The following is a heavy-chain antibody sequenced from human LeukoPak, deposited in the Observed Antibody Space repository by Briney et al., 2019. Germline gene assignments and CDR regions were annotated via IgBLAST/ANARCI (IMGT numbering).Heavy chain of an antibody. CDR2: ISYDGSNK. Sequence: PGRSLRLSCAASGFTFSSYAMHWVRQVPGKGLEWVAVISYDGSNKYYADSVKGRFTVSRDNSKNTLYLQMNSLRAEDTAAYYCARVGWELLFTYCYGLDVWGQGTTVTVSS. CDR3: ARVGWELLFTYCYGLDV. CDR1: GFTFSSYA. J-gene: IGHJ6*02. V-gene: IGHV3-30-3*01. D-gene: IGHD1-26*01.